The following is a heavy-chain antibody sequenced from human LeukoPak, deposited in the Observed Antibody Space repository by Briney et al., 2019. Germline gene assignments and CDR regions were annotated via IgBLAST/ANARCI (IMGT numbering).Heavy chain of an antibody. J-gene: IGHJ4*02. V-gene: IGHV3-30*03. CDR1: GFTFRNTW. CDR2: ISSDGRDK. CDR3: ARDLRRSAAYYFDY. D-gene: IGHD5/OR15-5a*01. Sequence: GGSLRLSCAASGFTFRNTWMSWVRQAPGKGLEWVAVISSDGRDKHHADSVKGRFTISRDNSKNTLYLQTNSLRAEDTAVYYCARDLRRSAAYYFDYWGQGTLVTVSS.